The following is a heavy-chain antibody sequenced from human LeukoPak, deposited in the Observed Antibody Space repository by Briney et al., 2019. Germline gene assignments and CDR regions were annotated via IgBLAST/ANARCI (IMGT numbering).Heavy chain of an antibody. CDR1: GGSISSYY. Sequence: SETLSLTCTVSGGSISSYYWSWIRQPPGKGLEWIGYIYYSGSTNYNPSLKSRVTISVDTSKNQFSLKLSSVTAADTAVYYCAREGRDCSSTSCYYYYYYYMDVWGKGTTVTVSS. D-gene: IGHD2-2*01. J-gene: IGHJ6*03. CDR2: IYYSGST. V-gene: IGHV4-59*12. CDR3: AREGRDCSSTSCYYYYYYYMDV.